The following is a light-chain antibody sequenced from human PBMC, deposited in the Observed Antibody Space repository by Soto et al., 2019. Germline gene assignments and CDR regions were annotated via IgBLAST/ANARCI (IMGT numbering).Light chain of an antibody. CDR2: KAS. J-gene: IGKJ1*01. CDR1: QTISSW. V-gene: IGKV1-5*03. Sequence: DIPLTQSHPTLSGSLLERVSIXVGASQTISSWLAWYQQKPGKAPKLLIYKASTLKSGVPSRFSGSGSGTEFTLTISSLQPDDFATYYCQHYNSYSEAFGQGTKVDIK. CDR3: QHYNSYSEA.